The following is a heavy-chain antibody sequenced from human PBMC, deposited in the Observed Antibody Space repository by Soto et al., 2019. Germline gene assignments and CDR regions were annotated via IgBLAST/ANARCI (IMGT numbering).Heavy chain of an antibody. V-gene: IGHV4-34*01. J-gene: IGHJ6*02. Sequence: PSETLSLTCAVYDGSFSGYYWSWIRQPPGKGLEWIGEINHSGSTNYNPPLKSRVTIPVDTSKHQFSLKLSSVTAADTAVYYCARDLYNWNVDYYYYYGMDVWGQGTTVT. CDR3: ARDLYNWNVDYYYYYGMDV. CDR2: INHSGST. CDR1: DGSFSGYY. D-gene: IGHD1-20*01.